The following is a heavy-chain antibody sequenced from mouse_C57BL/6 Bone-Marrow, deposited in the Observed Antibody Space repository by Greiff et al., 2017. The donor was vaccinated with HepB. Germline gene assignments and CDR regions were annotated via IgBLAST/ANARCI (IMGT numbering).Heavy chain of an antibody. CDR1: GFSLSTSGMG. D-gene: IGHD1-1*01. Sequence: LKESGPGILQSSQTLSLTCSFSGFSLSTSGMGVSWIRQPSGKGLEWLAHIYWDDDKRYNPSLKSRLTISKDTSRNQVFLKITSVDTADTATYYCARIPLYYYGSSHWYFDVWGTGTTVTVSS. CDR3: ARIPLYYYGSSHWYFDV. CDR2: IYWDDDK. V-gene: IGHV8-12*01. J-gene: IGHJ1*03.